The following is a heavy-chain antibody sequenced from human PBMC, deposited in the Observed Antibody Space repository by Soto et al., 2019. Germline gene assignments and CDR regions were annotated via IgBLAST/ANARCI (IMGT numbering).Heavy chain of an antibody. CDR2: ISGSGGST. J-gene: IGHJ3*02. Sequence: GGSLRLSCAASGFTFSSYAMSWVRQAPGKGLEWVSAISGSGGSTYYADSVKGRFTISRDNSKNTLYLQMNSLRAEDTAVYYCAKDLIQLWLGGDDAFDIWGQGTMVTVSS. CDR3: AKDLIQLWLGGDDAFDI. V-gene: IGHV3-23*01. D-gene: IGHD5-18*01. CDR1: GFTFSSYA.